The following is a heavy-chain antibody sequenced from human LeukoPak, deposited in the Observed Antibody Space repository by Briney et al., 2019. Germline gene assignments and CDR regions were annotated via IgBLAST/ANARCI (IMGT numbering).Heavy chain of an antibody. Sequence: SETLSLTCAVYGGSFSGYYWSWIRQPPGKGLEWIGEINHSGSTNYNPSLKSRVTISVDTSKNQFSLKLSSVTAADTAVYYCARGPGYCSSTSCYTENWFDPWGQGTLVTVSS. CDR1: GGSFSGYY. CDR2: INHSGST. D-gene: IGHD2-2*02. V-gene: IGHV4-34*01. CDR3: ARGPGYCSSTSCYTENWFDP. J-gene: IGHJ5*02.